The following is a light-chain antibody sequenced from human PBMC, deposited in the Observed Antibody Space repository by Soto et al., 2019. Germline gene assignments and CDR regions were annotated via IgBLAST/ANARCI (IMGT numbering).Light chain of an antibody. CDR3: KQYDGPWT. Sequence: EIVLTQSPGTLSLSPGERATLSCRASQSVRSNSLAWYQQKPGQAPRLVIYGASSRATGIPDRFSGSGSGTDFTLTISRLEPEDFAVYYCKQYDGPWTFGQGTKVDIK. CDR1: QSVRSNS. CDR2: GAS. V-gene: IGKV3-20*01. J-gene: IGKJ1*01.